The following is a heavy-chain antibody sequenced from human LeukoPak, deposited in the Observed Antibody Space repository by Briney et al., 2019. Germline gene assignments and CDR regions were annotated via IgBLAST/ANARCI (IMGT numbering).Heavy chain of an antibody. D-gene: IGHD2-21*01. V-gene: IGHV4-34*01. CDR2: INHSGST. Sequence: PSETLSLTCAVYGGSFSGYYWSWIRQPPGKGLEWIREINHSGSTNYNPSLKSRVTISVDTSKNQFSLKLSSVTAADTAVYYCAKALQGVNYWGQGTLATVSS. CDR3: AKALQGVNY. J-gene: IGHJ4*02. CDR1: GGSFSGYY.